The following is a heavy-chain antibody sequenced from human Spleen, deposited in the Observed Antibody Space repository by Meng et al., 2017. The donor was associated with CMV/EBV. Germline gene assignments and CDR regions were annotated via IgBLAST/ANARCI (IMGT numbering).Heavy chain of an antibody. CDR3: AKGERDALDI. D-gene: IGHD1-26*01. J-gene: IGHJ3*02. CDR1: GISFSIYS. Sequence: GESLKISCTASGISFSIYSMHWVRQAPGKGLEWVAVISYDEDKKYYADSVKGQFTISRDNSKNTLYLQMNSLRAEDTAVYHCAKGERDALDIWGQGTMVTVSS. CDR2: ISYDEDKK. V-gene: IGHV3-30-3*01.